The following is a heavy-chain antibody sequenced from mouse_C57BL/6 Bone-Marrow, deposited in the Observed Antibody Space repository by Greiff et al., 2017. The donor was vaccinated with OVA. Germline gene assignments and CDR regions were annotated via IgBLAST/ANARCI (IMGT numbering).Heavy chain of an antibody. CDR3: ARGGLYGNLYWYFDV. V-gene: IGHV1-47*01. J-gene: IGHJ1*03. CDR2: FHPYNDDT. Sequence: QVHVKQSGAELVKPGASVKMSCKASGYTFTTYPIEWMKQNHGKSLEWIGNFHPYNDDTKYNEKFKGKATLTVEKSSSTVYLELSRLTSDDSAVYYCARGGLYGNLYWYFDVWGTGTTVTVSS. D-gene: IGHD2-1*01. CDR1: GYTFTTYP.